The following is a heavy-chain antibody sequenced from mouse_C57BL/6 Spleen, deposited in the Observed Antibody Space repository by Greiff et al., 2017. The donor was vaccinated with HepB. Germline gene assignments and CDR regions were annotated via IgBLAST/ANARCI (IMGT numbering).Heavy chain of an antibody. CDR3: ARDYDYGYYFDY. V-gene: IGHV5-17*01. D-gene: IGHD2-4*01. Sequence: EVHLVESGGGLVKPGGSLKLSCAASGFTFSDYGMHWVRQAPEKGLEWVAYISSGSSTIYYADTVKGRFTISRDNAKNTLFLQMTSLRSEDTAMYYCARDYDYGYYFDYWGQGTTLTVSS. CDR2: ISSGSSTI. J-gene: IGHJ2*01. CDR1: GFTFSDYG.